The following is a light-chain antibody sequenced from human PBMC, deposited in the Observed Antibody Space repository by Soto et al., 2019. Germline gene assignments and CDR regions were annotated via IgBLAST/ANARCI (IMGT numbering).Light chain of an antibody. CDR3: SSYTSSSTYVV. Sequence: QSALTQPASVSGSPGRSITISGPGPRSNVGGYNYVSWYQQHPGKAPKLMIYEVSNRPSGVPNRFSGSKSGNTASLTISGLQAEDEADYYCSSYTSSSTYVVFGGGTKLTVL. CDR1: RSNVGGYNY. CDR2: EVS. J-gene: IGLJ2*01. V-gene: IGLV2-14*01.